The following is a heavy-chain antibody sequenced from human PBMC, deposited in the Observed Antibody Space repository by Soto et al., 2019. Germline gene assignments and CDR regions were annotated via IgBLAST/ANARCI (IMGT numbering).Heavy chain of an antibody. CDR2: ISGSGGST. J-gene: IGHJ6*02. D-gene: IGHD6-19*01. Sequence: EVQLLESGGGLVQPGGSLRLSCAASGFTFSSYAMSWVRQAPGKGLEWVSAISGSGGSTYYADSVKGRFTISRDNSKNTLYLQMNSLRAEDTAVYYCAKDLGSSGWYGREYYYGMDVWGQGTTVTVSS. V-gene: IGHV3-23*01. CDR1: GFTFSSYA. CDR3: AKDLGSSGWYGREYYYGMDV.